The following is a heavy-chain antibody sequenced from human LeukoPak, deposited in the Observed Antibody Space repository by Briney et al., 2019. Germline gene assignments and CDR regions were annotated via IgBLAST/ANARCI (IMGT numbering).Heavy chain of an antibody. J-gene: IGHJ4*02. Sequence: SETLSLTCTVSGVSINSYYWSWIRQPPGKRLEWIGYVYNSGSANYNPALKSRVTILVDTSKNRSSLKLSSVTAADTAVYYCARQYFHPSGIFYVGAYDLWGQGTLVTVSS. CDR1: GVSINSYY. CDR2: VYNSGSA. D-gene: IGHD3-10*01. V-gene: IGHV4-59*01. CDR3: ARQYFHPSGIFYVGAYDL.